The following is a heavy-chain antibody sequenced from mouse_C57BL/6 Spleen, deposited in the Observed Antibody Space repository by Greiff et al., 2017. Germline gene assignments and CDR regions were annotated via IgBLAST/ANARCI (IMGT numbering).Heavy chain of an antibody. D-gene: IGHD1-1*01. CDR2: IDPSDSYT. V-gene: IGHV1-69*01. CDR1: GYTFTSYW. CDR3: ARPGSSYEGYYFDY. Sequence: VQLQQPGAELVMPGASVKLSCKASGYTFTSYWMHWVKQRPGQGLEWIGEIDPSDSYTNYNQKFKGKSTLTVDKSSSTAYMQLSSLTSEDSAVYYCARPGSSYEGYYFDYWGQGTTLTVSS. J-gene: IGHJ2*01.